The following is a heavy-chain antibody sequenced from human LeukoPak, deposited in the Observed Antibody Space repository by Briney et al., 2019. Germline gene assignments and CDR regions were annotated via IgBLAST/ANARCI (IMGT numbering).Heavy chain of an antibody. CDR1: GFTVSSNY. CDR3: AKAASSSWPSYYYGMDV. V-gene: IGHV3-23*01. D-gene: IGHD6-13*01. CDR2: ITGSGGNT. Sequence: PGGSLRLSCAASGFTVSSNYMSRVRQAPGKGLEWVSVITGSGGNTYYADSVKGRFTISKDNSKNTVYLQMSSLRVDDTAVYYCAKAASSSWPSYYYGMDVWGQGTTVTVSS. J-gene: IGHJ6*02.